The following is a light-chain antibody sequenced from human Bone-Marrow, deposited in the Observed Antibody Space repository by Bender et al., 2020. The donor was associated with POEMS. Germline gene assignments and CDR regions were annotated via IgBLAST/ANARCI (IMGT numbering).Light chain of an antibody. Sequence: QSVLTQPPSASGTPGQGVTISCSGSSSNIGGNAVNWWQQLPGTAPKLLIYGNDQRPSGVPDRFSGSKTGASASLASSGRQSEDEADYFCSAWDGILNGWVFGGGTELTVL. CDR3: SAWDGILNGWV. J-gene: IGLJ3*02. CDR2: GND. V-gene: IGLV1-44*01. CDR1: SSNIGGNA.